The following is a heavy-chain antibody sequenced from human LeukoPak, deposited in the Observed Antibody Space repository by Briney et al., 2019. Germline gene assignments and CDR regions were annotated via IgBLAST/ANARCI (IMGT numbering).Heavy chain of an antibody. Sequence: SETLSLTCTVSGGSISSSSYYWGWIRQPPGKGLEWIGSIYYSGSTYYNPSLKSRVIMSVDRSTNHFSLKLASVTAADTAVYYCARGGSSYYDGSGGDYYYGMDVWGQGTTVTVSS. V-gene: IGHV4-39*07. D-gene: IGHD3-22*01. CDR2: IYYSGST. CDR3: ARGGSSYYDGSGGDYYYGMDV. CDR1: GGSISSSSYY. J-gene: IGHJ6*02.